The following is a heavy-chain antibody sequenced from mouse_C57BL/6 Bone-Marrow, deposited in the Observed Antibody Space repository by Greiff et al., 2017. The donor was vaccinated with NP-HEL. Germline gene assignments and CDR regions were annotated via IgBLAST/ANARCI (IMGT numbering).Heavy chain of an antibody. Sequence: EVKLQQSGPELVKPGASVKISCKASGYTFTDYYMNWVKQSHGKSLEWIGDINPNNGGTSYNQKFKGKATLTVDKSSSTAYMELRSLTSEDSAVYYCARQGLFYYFDYWGQGTTLTVSS. J-gene: IGHJ2*01. CDR3: ARQGLFYYFDY. V-gene: IGHV1-26*01. D-gene: IGHD3-1*01. CDR2: INPNNGGT. CDR1: GYTFTDYY.